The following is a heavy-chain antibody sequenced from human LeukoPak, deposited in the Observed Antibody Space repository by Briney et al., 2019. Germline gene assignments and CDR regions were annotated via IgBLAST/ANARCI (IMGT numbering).Heavy chain of an antibody. CDR1: GYIFTTYY. CDR3: ATGYCSGGSCYFVDY. D-gene: IGHD2-15*01. V-gene: IGHV1-2*02. Sequence: GASVKVSCKASGYIFTTYYVHWVRQAPGQGLEWMGWINPNSGGTNYAQKFQGRVTMTRDTSISTAYMELSRLRSDDTAVYYCATGYCSGGSCYFVDYWGQGTLVTVSS. CDR2: INPNSGGT. J-gene: IGHJ4*02.